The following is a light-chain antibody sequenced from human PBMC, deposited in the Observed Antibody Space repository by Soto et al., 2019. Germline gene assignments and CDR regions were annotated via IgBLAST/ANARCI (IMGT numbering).Light chain of an antibody. V-gene: IGLV1-47*01. CDR1: SSNIGSNY. J-gene: IGLJ3*02. Sequence: QSVLTQPPSASGTPGQTVIISCSGSSSNIGSNYVSWYQRLPGTPPKLLIYKKNQRPSGVPDRFSGSKSGTSASLAISGLRSADEAEYYCAAWDDSLSGGVFGGGTQLTVL. CDR2: KKN. CDR3: AAWDDSLSGGV.